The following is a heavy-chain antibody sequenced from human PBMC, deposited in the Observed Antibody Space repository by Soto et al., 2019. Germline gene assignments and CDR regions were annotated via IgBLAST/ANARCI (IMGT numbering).Heavy chain of an antibody. V-gene: IGHV4-30-2*01. CDR3: AAGGGLPRYH. CDR2: IYHSGST. Sequence: QLQLQESGSGLVKPSQTLSLTCAVSGGSISSGGYSWSWIRQPPGKGLEWIGYIYHSGSTYYNPSLXSXAXIXLESSKNQFPLKLSSVTAADTAVYYCAAGGGLPRYHWGQGTLVTVSS. D-gene: IGHD5-12*01. CDR1: GGSISSGGYS. J-gene: IGHJ5*02.